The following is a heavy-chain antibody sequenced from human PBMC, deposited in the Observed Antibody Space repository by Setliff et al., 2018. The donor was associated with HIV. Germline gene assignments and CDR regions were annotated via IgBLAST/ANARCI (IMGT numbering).Heavy chain of an antibody. CDR2: FDPQYDKT. CDR3: ATRAYDSRGYLRSRVSGAAFDI. Sequence: WASVKVSCKVSGYTLTELSIHWVRQAPGKGLEWMGGFDPQYDKTFYAQKFQGRVTMSEDTSTDTAYMELSSLRSEDTAVYYCATRAYDSRGYLRSRVSGAAFDIWGQGTMVTVS. D-gene: IGHD3-22*01. CDR1: GYTLTELS. J-gene: IGHJ3*02. V-gene: IGHV1-24*01.